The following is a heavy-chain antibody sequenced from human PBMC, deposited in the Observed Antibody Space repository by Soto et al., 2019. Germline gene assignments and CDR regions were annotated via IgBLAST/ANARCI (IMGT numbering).Heavy chain of an antibody. Sequence: SETLSLTCTVSGGSISSGDYYWSWIRQPPGKGLEWIGYIYYSGSTYYNPSLKSRVTISVDTSENQFSLKLSSVTAADTAVYYCARGIAARPRATLFDYWGQGTLVTVSS. CDR2: IYYSGST. CDR1: GGSISSGDYY. CDR3: ARGIAARPRATLFDY. V-gene: IGHV4-30-4*01. D-gene: IGHD6-6*01. J-gene: IGHJ4*02.